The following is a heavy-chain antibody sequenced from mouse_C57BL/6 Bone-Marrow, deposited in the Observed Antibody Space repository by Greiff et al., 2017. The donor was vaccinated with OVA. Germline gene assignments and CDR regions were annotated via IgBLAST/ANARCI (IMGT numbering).Heavy chain of an antibody. CDR2: IYPGSGST. Sequence: QVQLQQPGAELVKPGASVKMSCKASGYTFTSYWITWVKQRPGQGLEWIGDIYPGSGSTNYNEKFKSKATLTVDTSSSTAYMQLSSLTSEYSAVYYCARWALYYSNYAWFAYWGQGTLVTVSA. J-gene: IGHJ3*01. V-gene: IGHV1-55*01. D-gene: IGHD2-5*01. CDR1: GYTFTSYW. CDR3: ARWALYYSNYAWFAY.